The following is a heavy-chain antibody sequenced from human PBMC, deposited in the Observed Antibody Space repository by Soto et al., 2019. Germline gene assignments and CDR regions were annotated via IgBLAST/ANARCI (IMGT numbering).Heavy chain of an antibody. CDR2: IYYSGST. Sequence: PSVTMSLTCTVSGGSISSGDFCWSWKSQPPGKGLEWIGYIYYSGSTYYNPSLTSRVTISVDTSKNQFSLKLSSVTAADTAVYYCARLGAYYQSLDPWGPGTLVTVSS. D-gene: IGHD3-22*01. CDR3: ARLGAYYQSLDP. V-gene: IGHV4-30-4*01. J-gene: IGHJ5*02. CDR1: GGSISSGDFC.